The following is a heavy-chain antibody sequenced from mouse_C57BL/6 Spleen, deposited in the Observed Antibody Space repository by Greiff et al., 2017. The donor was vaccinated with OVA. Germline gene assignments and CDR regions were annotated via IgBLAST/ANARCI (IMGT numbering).Heavy chain of an antibody. CDR3: ARHPSYGSGSMDY. Sequence: DVQLVESGGGLVQPGGSLKLSCAASGFTFSDYYMYWVRQTPEKRLEWVAYISNGGGSTYYPDTVKGRFTISRDNAKNTLYLQMSRLKSEDTAMYYCARHPSYGSGSMDYWGQGTSVTVSS. J-gene: IGHJ4*01. D-gene: IGHD2-9*01. CDR1: GFTFSDYY. CDR2: ISNGGGST. V-gene: IGHV5-12*01.